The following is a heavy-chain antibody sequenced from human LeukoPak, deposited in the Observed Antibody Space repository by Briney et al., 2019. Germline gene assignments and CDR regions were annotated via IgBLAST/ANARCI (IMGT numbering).Heavy chain of an antibody. CDR1: GYTFTSYD. CDR2: MNPNSGNT. Sequence: ASVKVSCKASGYTFTSYDINWVRQATGQGLEWMGWMNPNSGNTGYAQKFQGRVTMTRNTSISTAYMELSSLRAEDTAVYYCARALSGSYLGYYYGMDVWGQGTTVTVSS. D-gene: IGHD1-26*01. J-gene: IGHJ6*02. CDR3: ARALSGSYLGYYYGMDV. V-gene: IGHV1-8*01.